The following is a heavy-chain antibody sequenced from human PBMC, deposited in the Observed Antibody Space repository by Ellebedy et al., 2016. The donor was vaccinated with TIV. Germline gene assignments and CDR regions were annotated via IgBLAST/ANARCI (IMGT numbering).Heavy chain of an antibody. CDR2: VNHSGST. D-gene: IGHD4-17*01. J-gene: IGHJ6*02. Sequence: SETLSLTXAVYGGSFSGYYWSWVRQPPGKGLEWIGEVNHSGSTNYNPSLKSRVTISVDTSKNQFSLKLSSVTAADTAVYYCARAWGYGDYGVDVWGQGTTVTVSS. V-gene: IGHV4-34*01. CDR3: ARAWGYGDYGVDV. CDR1: GGSFSGYY.